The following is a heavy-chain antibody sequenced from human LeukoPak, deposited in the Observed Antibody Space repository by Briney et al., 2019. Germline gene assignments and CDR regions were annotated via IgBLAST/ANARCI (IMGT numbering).Heavy chain of an antibody. D-gene: IGHD2-2*01. Sequence: SETLSLTRTVSGGSIIVYWRWIRQPPGKGLEWIGNVFYSGSTNYNPSLKSRVTISVDTSKNQFSLKLTSVTAADTAVYYCVRHRIGQLPQPYYFYGTGGCSQRTTVTVSS. CDR1: GGSIIVY. J-gene: IGHJ6*02. CDR2: VFYSGST. CDR3: VRHRIGQLPQPYYFYGTGG. V-gene: IGHV4-59*08.